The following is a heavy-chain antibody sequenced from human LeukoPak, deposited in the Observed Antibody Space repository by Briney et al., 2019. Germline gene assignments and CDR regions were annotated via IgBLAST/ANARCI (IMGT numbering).Heavy chain of an antibody. J-gene: IGHJ4*02. CDR1: GFTFSSYS. Sequence: PGGSLRLSCAASGFTFSSYSMNWVRQAPGKGLEWVSSISSSSSYIYYADSVKGRFTISRDNAKNSLYLQMNSLRAEDTAVYYCARGGWNYLHLDYWGQGTLVTVSS. V-gene: IGHV3-21*01. CDR3: ARGGWNYLHLDY. CDR2: ISSSSSYI. D-gene: IGHD1-7*01.